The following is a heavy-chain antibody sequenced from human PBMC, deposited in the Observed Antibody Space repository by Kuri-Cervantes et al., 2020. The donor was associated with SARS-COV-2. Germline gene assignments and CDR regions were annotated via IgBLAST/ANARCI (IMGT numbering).Heavy chain of an antibody. J-gene: IGHJ4*02. CDR1: GFTFNTCA. V-gene: IGHV3-30*04. Sequence: LSLTCAASGFTFNTCAMHWVRQAPGKGLEWVAMISSDGSNKSYADSVKGRFTISRDNSKNTLYLQINSLRTEDTAVFYCARARVGVFDLWGQGALVTVSS. CDR3: ARARVGVFDL. D-gene: IGHD2-21*01. CDR2: ISSDGSNK.